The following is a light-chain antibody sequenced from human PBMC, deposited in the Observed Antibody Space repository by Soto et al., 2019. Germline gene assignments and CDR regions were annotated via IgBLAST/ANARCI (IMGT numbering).Light chain of an antibody. J-gene: IGLJ2*01. CDR3: CSYAGSSLV. CDR1: SSDIGAGYR. V-gene: IGLV1-40*01. CDR2: DVN. Sequence: QSVLTQPPSVSGAPGERVTISCTGSSSDIGAGYRVRWYQQVPGTAPKLIIFDVNKRPSGVPDRFSGSKSGNTASLTISGLQPEDEADYYCCSYAGSSLVFGGGTKLTVL.